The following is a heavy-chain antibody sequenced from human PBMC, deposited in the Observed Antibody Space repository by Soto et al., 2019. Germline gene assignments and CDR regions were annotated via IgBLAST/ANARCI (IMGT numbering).Heavy chain of an antibody. CDR1: GGSFSAYY. J-gene: IGHJ4*02. V-gene: IGHV4-34*01. D-gene: IGHD6-19*01. CDR3: ARRPGAGSFDY. Sequence: SETLSLTCAVYGGSFSAYYWSWIRQPPGKGLEWIGKIYYSGDTNYIPSLKSQVTISVDTSKNQFSLNLSSVTAADTAVYYCARRPGAGSFDYWGQGTLVTVSS. CDR2: IYYSGDT.